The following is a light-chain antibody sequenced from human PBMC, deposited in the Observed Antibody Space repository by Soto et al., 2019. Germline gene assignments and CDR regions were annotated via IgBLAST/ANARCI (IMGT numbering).Light chain of an antibody. V-gene: IGKV1-39*01. CDR3: QQSYGTPGT. CDR2: AAS. CDR1: QSISSY. J-gene: IGKJ5*01. Sequence: DIQMTQSPSSLSASVGDRVTITCRASQSISSYLNWYQQKPWKAPKLLIYAASSLQRGVSSRFSDSGSGTEFTLSISSLQPEDFATYYGQQSYGTPGTFGQVTRLEIK.